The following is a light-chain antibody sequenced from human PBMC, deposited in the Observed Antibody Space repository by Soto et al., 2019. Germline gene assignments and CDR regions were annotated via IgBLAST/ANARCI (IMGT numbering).Light chain of an antibody. Sequence: IVMTQSPDSLAVSLGERATINCKSSQSVLYSSNNKNYLAWYRQKPGQPPKLLIYWASIRESGVPDRISGSGSGTYFTLTISSLQAEGVAVYYCQQDYSTPPYTFGQGTKLEIK. CDR1: QSVLYSSNNKNY. V-gene: IGKV4-1*01. CDR3: QQDYSTPPYT. CDR2: WAS. J-gene: IGKJ2*01.